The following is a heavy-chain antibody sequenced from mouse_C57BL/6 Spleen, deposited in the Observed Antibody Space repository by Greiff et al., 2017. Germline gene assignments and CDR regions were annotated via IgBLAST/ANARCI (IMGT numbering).Heavy chain of an antibody. CDR1: GYTFTSYW. V-gene: IGHV1-53*01. CDR2: INPSNGGT. D-gene: IGHD2-4*01. CDR3: ARWEYYDYDDGNYYAMDY. Sequence: VQLQQPGTELVKPGASVKLSCKASGYTFTSYWMHWVKQRPGQGLEWIGNINPSNGGTNYNEKFKSKATLTVDKSSSTAYMQLSSLTSEDSAVYYCARWEYYDYDDGNYYAMDYWGQGTSVTVSS. J-gene: IGHJ4*01.